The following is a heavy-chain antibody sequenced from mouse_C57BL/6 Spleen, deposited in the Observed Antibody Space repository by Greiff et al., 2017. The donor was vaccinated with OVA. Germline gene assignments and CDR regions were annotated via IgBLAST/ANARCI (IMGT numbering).Heavy chain of an antibody. D-gene: IGHD2-5*01. CDR2: ISSGGDYI. CDR3: TRAYYSKSEGAWFAY. V-gene: IGHV5-9-1*02. J-gene: IGHJ3*01. CDR1: GFTFSSYA. Sequence: EVQGVESGEGLVKPGGSLKLSCAASGFTFSSYAMSWVRQTPEKRLEWVAYISSGGDYIYYADTVKGRFTISRDNARNTLYLQMSSLKSEDTAMYYSTRAYYSKSEGAWFAYWGQGTLVTVSA.